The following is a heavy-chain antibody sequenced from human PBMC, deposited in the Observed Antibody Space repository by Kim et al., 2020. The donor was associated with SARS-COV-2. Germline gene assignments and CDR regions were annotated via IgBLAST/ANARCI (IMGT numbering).Heavy chain of an antibody. CDR2: IYYSGST. CDR1: GGSISSGGYY. J-gene: IGHJ5*02. Sequence: SETLSLTCTVSGGSISSGGYYWSWIRQHPGKGLEWIGYIYYSGSTYYNPSLKSRVTISVDTSKNQFSLKLSSVTAADTAVYYCARYYDFWSGTNWFDPWGQGTLVTVSS. D-gene: IGHD3-3*01. CDR3: ARYYDFWSGTNWFDP. V-gene: IGHV4-31*03.